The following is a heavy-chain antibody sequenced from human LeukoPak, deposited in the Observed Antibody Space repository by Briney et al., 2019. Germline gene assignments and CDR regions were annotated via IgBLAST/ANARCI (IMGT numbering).Heavy chain of an antibody. D-gene: IGHD1-26*01. CDR1: GFTFSSYA. V-gene: IGHV3-66*01. J-gene: IGHJ3*02. CDR2: IYSGGST. CDR3: ARGAGDAFDI. Sequence: SGGSLRLSCAASGFTFSSYAMSWVRQAPGKGLEWVSVIYSGGSTYYADSVKGRFTISRDNSKNTLYLQMNSLRAEDTAVYYCARGAGDAFDIWGQGTMVTVSS.